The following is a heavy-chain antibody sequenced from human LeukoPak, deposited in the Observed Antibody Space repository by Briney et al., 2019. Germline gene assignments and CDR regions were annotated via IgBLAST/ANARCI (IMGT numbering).Heavy chain of an antibody. CDR2: IYYSGST. V-gene: IGHV4-31*03. D-gene: IGHD6-19*01. Sequence: SQTLSLTCTVSGGSISSGGYYWSWIRQHPGKGLEWIGYIYYSGSTYYNPSLKSRVTISVDTSKNQFSLKLSSVTAADTAVYYCARRSSGWSPFDYWGQGTLVTVSS. J-gene: IGHJ4*02. CDR3: ARRSSGWSPFDY. CDR1: GGSISSGGYY.